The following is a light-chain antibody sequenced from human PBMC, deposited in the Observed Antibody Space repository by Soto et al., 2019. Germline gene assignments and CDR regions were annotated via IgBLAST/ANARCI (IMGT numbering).Light chain of an antibody. V-gene: IGLV2-11*01. Sequence: QSALTQPRSVSGSPGQSVTLSCTGTSSDVGGYNYVSWYQQHPGKAPKLMIYDVITRPSGVPDRFSGSKSGTTASLTISGLQAEDEAAYYCCSDAGSYTFIFGTGTKLTVL. CDR2: DVI. J-gene: IGLJ1*01. CDR3: CSDAGSYTFI. CDR1: SSDVGGYNY.